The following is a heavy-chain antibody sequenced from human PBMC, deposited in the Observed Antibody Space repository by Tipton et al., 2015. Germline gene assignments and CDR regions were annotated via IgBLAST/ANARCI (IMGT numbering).Heavy chain of an antibody. CDR2: ISGSGSST. CDR3: GNGRPMMAVVA. Sequence: SLRLSCAASGFTFSSYAMSWVRQAPGKGLEWVSAISGSGSSTYYADSVKGRFTISRDNSNNTLYLRMNSLRPEDTAVYYCGNGRPMMAVVAWGQGTLVTVSS. CDR1: GFTFSSYA. J-gene: IGHJ4*02. V-gene: IGHV3-23*01. D-gene: IGHD3-22*01.